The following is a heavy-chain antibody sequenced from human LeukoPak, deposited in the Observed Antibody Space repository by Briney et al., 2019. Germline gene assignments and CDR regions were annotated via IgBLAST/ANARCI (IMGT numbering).Heavy chain of an antibody. CDR3: ARAPVAAAGPFFDY. CDR2: ISSSGSTI. D-gene: IGHD6-13*01. Sequence: GGSLRLSCAASGFTFSDYYMSWIRQAPGKGLEWVSYISSSGSTIYYADSVKGRFTISRDNAKNSLYLQKNSLRAEDTAVYYCARAPVAAAGPFFDYWGQGTLVTVSS. J-gene: IGHJ4*02. V-gene: IGHV3-11*01. CDR1: GFTFSDYY.